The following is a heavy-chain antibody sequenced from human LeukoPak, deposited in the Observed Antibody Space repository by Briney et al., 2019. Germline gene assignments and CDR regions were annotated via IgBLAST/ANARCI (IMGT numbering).Heavy chain of an antibody. J-gene: IGHJ3*02. CDR1: GFTCNNYG. CDR2: ISTSSSYI. Sequence: PGGSLRRSCAASGFTCNNYGRHWVRQAPGKGLEWVSSISTSSSYIYYADSVRGRFTTARDNAKNSLYLQMNSPGAEDTAVYYCAKDFVLRDYGGMNDAFDIWGQGTMVTVSS. D-gene: IGHD4-17*01. V-gene: IGHV3-21*01. CDR3: AKDFVLRDYGGMNDAFDI.